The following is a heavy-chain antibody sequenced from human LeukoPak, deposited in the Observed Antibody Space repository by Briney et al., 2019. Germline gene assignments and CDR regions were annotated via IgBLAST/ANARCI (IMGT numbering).Heavy chain of an antibody. CDR1: GGSISTYY. CDR2: IYYTGST. J-gene: IGHJ4*02. V-gene: IGHV4-59*01. Sequence: SETLSLTCTVSGGSISTYYWSWIRQPPGKGLEWIGYIYYTGSTNYNPSLKSRVTISVDTSKNQFSLKLSSVTAADTAVYYCARDIVPRYSGYDWASFDYWGQGTLVTVSS. D-gene: IGHD5-12*01. CDR3: ARDIVPRYSGYDWASFDY.